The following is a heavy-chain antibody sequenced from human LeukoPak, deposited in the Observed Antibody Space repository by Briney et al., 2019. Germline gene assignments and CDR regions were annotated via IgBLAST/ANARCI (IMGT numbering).Heavy chain of an antibody. CDR2: IKQDGSEK. D-gene: IGHD3-22*01. Sequence: GGSLRLSCAASGFTFSSYWMSWVRQAPEKGLEWVANIKQDGSEKYYVDSVKGRFTISRDNAKNSLYLQMNSLRAEDTAVYYCARDGYDSSGYRDYYFDYWGQGTLVTVSS. CDR3: ARDGYDSSGYRDYYFDY. CDR1: GFTFSSYW. V-gene: IGHV3-7*01. J-gene: IGHJ4*02.